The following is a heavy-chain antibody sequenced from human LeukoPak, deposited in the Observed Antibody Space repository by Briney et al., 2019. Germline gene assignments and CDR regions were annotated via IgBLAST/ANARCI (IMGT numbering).Heavy chain of an antibody. CDR1: GFTFSNYA. CDR3: AKVYHDSGCLIDY. D-gene: IGHD6-19*01. CDR2: IRNNGATT. J-gene: IGHJ4*02. V-gene: IGHV3-23*01. Sequence: GGSLRLSCAASGFTFSNYAMTWVRQAPGKGLEWVSTIRNNGATTDYADSVKGRFTISRDDSKNTLYLQMNSLRAEDTGVYYCAKVYHDSGCLIDYWGQGTLVTVSS.